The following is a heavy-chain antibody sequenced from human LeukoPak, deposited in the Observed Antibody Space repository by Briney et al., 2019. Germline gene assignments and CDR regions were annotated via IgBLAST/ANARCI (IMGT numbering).Heavy chain of an antibody. D-gene: IGHD3-10*01. CDR3: ARRFYGSGSFDY. V-gene: IGHV3-7*01. CDR2: IKQDGSEK. CDR1: GFTFSSYW. Sequence: GGSLRLSCAASGFTFSSYWMSWVRQAPGKGLEWVANIKQDGSEKFYVDSLKGRFTISRDNAKNSLCLQMNSLRAEDTAMYYCARRFYGSGSFDYWGQGTLVTVSS. J-gene: IGHJ4*02.